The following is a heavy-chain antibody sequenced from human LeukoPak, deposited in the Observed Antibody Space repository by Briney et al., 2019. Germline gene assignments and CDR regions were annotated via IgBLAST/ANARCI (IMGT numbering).Heavy chain of an antibody. CDR3: ARAVRIAGWPYYFDY. J-gene: IGHJ4*02. V-gene: IGHV1-69*05. D-gene: IGHD5-24*01. CDR1: GGTFSSYA. CDR2: VIPIFGTA. Sequence: SVKVSCKASGGTFSSYAISWVRQAPGQGLEWMGGVIPIFGTATYAQKFQGRVTITTDESTSTAYMELSSLRSEDTAVYYCARAVRIAGWPYYFDYWGQGSLVTVSS.